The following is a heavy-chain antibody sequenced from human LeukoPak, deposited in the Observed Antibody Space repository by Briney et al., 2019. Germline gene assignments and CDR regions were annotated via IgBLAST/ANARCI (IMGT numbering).Heavy chain of an antibody. CDR3: ARDRSYFWQPGGYFDY. Sequence: GGSLRLSCAASGFTFSSYWMSWVRQAPGKGLEWVANIKQDGSEKYYVDSVKGRFTISRDNAKNSLYLQMNSLRAEDTAVYYCARDRSYFWQPGGYFDYWGQGTLVTVSS. D-gene: IGHD3-3*01. CDR2: IKQDGSEK. V-gene: IGHV3-7*01. CDR1: GFTFSSYW. J-gene: IGHJ4*02.